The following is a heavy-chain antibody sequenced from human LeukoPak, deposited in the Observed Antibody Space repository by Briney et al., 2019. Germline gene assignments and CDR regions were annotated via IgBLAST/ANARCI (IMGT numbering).Heavy chain of an antibody. CDR2: INHSGST. V-gene: IGHV4-39*07. CDR3: ARGRVGVNY. D-gene: IGHD3-22*01. CDR1: GGSISSSSYY. Sequence: PSETLSLTCTVSGGSISSSSYYWGWIRQPPGKGLEWIGEINHSGSTNYNPSLKSRVTISVDTSKNQFSLKLSSVTAADTAVYYCARGRVGVNYWGQGTLVTVSS. J-gene: IGHJ4*02.